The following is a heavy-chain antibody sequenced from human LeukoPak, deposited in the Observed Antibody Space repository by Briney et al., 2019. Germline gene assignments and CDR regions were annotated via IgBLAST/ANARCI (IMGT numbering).Heavy chain of an antibody. J-gene: IGHJ4*02. CDR3: ARLDITFGGGIVNAGSNY. CDR2: ISGYNGDT. V-gene: IGHV1-18*01. D-gene: IGHD3-16*02. CDR1: GYTFSSYA. Sequence: ASVKVSCKASGYTFSSYAINWVRQAPGQGLEWMGWISGYNGDTNHAQKFQGRVTMTTDTSTNTAYMEVKSLRSDDTAVYYCARLDITFGGGIVNAGSNYWGQGTLVTVSS.